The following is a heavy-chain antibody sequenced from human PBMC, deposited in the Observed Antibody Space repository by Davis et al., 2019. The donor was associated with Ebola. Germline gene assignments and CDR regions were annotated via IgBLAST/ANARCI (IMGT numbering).Heavy chain of an antibody. CDR1: GFTFSSYG. CDR3: TTKRRDYYDSRAYYYYYYGMDV. J-gene: IGHJ6*02. V-gene: IGHV3-33*01. Sequence: PGGSLRLSCAASGFTFSSYGMHWVRQAPGKGLEWVAVIWYDGSNKYYADSVKGRFTISRDNSKNTLYLQMNSLKTEDTAVYYCTTKRRDYYDSRAYYYYYYGMDVWGQGTTVTVSS. CDR2: IWYDGSNK. D-gene: IGHD3-22*01.